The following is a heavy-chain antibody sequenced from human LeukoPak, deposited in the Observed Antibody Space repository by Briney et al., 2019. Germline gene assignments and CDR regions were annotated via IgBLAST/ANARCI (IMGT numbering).Heavy chain of an antibody. V-gene: IGHV4-34*01. D-gene: IGHD2-15*01. J-gene: IGHJ4*02. CDR1: GGSFSGYY. Sequence: SETLSLTCAVYGGSFSGYYWSWIRQPPGKGLEWIGEINHSGSTNYNPSLKSRVTISVDTSKNQFSLKLSSVTAADTAVYYCARVYCSGGSCYSYFDYGGQGTRVTVPS. CDR2: INHSGST. CDR3: ARVYCSGGSCYSYFDY.